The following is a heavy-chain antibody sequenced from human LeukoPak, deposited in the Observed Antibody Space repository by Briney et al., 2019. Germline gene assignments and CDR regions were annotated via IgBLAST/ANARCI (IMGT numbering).Heavy chain of an antibody. Sequence: SETLSLTCTVSGGSISSSSYYWGWIRQPPGKGLEWIGSIYYSGSTYYNPSLKSRVTISVDTSKNQFSLKLSSVTAADTAVYYCAAYYYDSSGYSDGWDYWGQGTLVTVPS. D-gene: IGHD3-22*01. CDR1: GGSISSSSYY. CDR3: AAYYYDSSGYSDGWDY. V-gene: IGHV4-39*07. CDR2: IYYSGST. J-gene: IGHJ4*02.